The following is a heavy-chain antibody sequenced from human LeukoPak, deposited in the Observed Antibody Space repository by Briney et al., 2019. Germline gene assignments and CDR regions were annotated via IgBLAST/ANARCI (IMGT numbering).Heavy chain of an antibody. CDR1: GYTFTSYY. Sequence: ASVKVSCKASGYTFTSYYMHWVRQAPGQGLEWMGIINPSGGSTSYAQKFQGRVTMTRDTSTSTDYMELSSLRSEDTAVYYCAQDISGGMYGIWFDPWGQGTLVTVSS. CDR2: INPSGGST. J-gene: IGHJ5*02. CDR3: AQDISGGMYGIWFDP. D-gene: IGHD2-8*01. V-gene: IGHV1-46*01.